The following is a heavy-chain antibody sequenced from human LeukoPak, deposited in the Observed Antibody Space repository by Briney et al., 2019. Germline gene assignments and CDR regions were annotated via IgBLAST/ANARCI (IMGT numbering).Heavy chain of an antibody. CDR2: IRSKANSYAT. CDR1: GFTFSGSA. J-gene: IGHJ4*02. V-gene: IGHV3-73*01. D-gene: IGHD1-26*01. Sequence: GGSLRVSCAASGFTFSGSAMHWVRQASGKGLEWVGRIRSKANSYATAYAASVKGRFTISRDDSKNTAYLQMNSLKTEDTAVYYCTRKVGATPAFDYWGQGTLVTVSS. CDR3: TRKVGATPAFDY.